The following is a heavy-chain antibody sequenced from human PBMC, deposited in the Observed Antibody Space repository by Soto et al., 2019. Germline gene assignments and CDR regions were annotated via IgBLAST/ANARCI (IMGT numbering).Heavy chain of an antibody. CDR1: GGSISSGDYY. CDR2: IYYSGST. D-gene: IGHD5-18*01. V-gene: IGHV4-30-4*01. CDR3: DRDYGQLWFPWVSYGMEG. Sequence: PSETLSLTCTVSGGSISSGDYYWSWIRQPPGKGLEWIGYIYYSGSTYYNPSLKSRVTISVDTSKNKFSLKLSSVTAADTALYYSDRDYGQLWFPWVSYGMEGWGQGTTVTVSS. J-gene: IGHJ6*02.